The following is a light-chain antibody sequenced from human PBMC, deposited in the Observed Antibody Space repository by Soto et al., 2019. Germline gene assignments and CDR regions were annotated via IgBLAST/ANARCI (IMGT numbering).Light chain of an antibody. Sequence: QSALTQPASVSGSPGQSITISCIGTSSDVGGHNYVSWYQQYPGKAPKLMISEVSDRPSGISNRFSGSTSGNTASLTISGLQAEDEADYYCSSYTSSSTWVFGGGTQLTVL. CDR2: EVS. V-gene: IGLV2-14*01. CDR3: SSYTSSSTWV. J-gene: IGLJ7*01. CDR1: SSDVGGHNY.